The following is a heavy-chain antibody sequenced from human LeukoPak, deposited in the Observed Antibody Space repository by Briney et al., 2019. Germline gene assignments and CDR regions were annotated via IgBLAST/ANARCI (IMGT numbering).Heavy chain of an antibody. V-gene: IGHV1-69*01. CDR2: IIPIFGTA. CDR3: ARDVPSLGGYDY. CDR1: GGTFSSYA. J-gene: IGHJ4*02. D-gene: IGHD3-10*02. Sequence: GSSVKVSCKASGGTFSSYAISWVRQAPGQGLERMGGIIPIFGTANYAQKFQGRVTITADESTSTAYMELSSLRSEDTAVYYCARDVPSLGGYDYWGQGTLVTVSS.